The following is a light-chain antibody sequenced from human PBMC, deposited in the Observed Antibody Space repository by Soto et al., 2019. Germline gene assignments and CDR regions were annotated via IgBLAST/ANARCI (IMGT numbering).Light chain of an antibody. V-gene: IGKV1-39*01. CDR2: AAS. Sequence: DIQMTQSPSSLSASVGDRVTITCRASQSISNYLNWYQQKPGKAPNLLIYAASSLQSGVPSRFSGIGSGTDFTLTISSLQPEDFATYYCQQSYSTPLTLGPGTKVDIK. CDR1: QSISNY. CDR3: QQSYSTPLT. J-gene: IGKJ3*01.